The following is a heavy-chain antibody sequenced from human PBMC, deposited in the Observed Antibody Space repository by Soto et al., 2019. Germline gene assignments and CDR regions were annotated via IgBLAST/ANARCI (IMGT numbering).Heavy chain of an antibody. CDR1: GGSFSGYY. Sequence: SETLSLTCAVYGGSFSGYYWSWIRQPPGKGLEWIGEINHSGSTNYNPSLKSRVTISVDTSKNQFSLKLSSVTAADTAVYYCARLRGCSSTSCYVTIDYWGQGTLVTVSS. CDR3: ARLRGCSSTSCYVTIDY. CDR2: INHSGST. D-gene: IGHD2-2*01. V-gene: IGHV4-34*01. J-gene: IGHJ4*02.